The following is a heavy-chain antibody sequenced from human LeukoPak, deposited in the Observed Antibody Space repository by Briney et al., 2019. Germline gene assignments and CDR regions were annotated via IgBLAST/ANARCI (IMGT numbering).Heavy chain of an antibody. CDR1: GYTFTSYA. CDR2: INAGNGNT. V-gene: IGHV1-3*01. Sequence: GASVTVSCTASGYTFTSYAMHWVRQAPGQRGEWMGXINAGNGNTKYSQKFQGRLTITRHTSPTTAYMELSSLRSEDTAVYYCAREYEDIVLVPAGGYYGMDVWGKGTSVTVSS. D-gene: IGHD2-2*01. J-gene: IGHJ6*04. CDR3: AREYEDIVLVPAGGYYGMDV.